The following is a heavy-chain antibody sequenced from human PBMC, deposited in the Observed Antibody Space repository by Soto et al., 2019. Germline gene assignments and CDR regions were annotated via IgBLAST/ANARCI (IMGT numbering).Heavy chain of an antibody. J-gene: IGHJ4*02. Sequence: QVQLVQSGAEVKKPGASVKVSCKASGYTFTSYDINWVRQATGQGREGMGWMNPNSGNTGSAQKFQGRVTMTRNTSISTAYMELRSLRSEDTAVCYCAREKSGYYDYWGQGPLVTVSS. D-gene: IGHD3-3*01. CDR2: MNPNSGNT. CDR3: AREKSGYYDY. V-gene: IGHV1-8*01. CDR1: GYTFTSYD.